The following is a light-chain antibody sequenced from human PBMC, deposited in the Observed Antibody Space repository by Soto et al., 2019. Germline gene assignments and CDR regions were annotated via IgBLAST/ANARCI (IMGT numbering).Light chain of an antibody. CDR1: PSNIGSNYD. CDR3: QSYDSRLSAVV. CDR2: GNN. Sequence: QSVLTQPPSVSGPPGQGAPIPSTGRPSNIGSNYDVNWYQQIPGTAPKLLIYGNNNRPSGVPDRFSGSKSATSASLAITGLQADDEADYYCQSYDSRLSAVVFGGGTKLTVL. J-gene: IGLJ2*01. V-gene: IGLV1-40*01.